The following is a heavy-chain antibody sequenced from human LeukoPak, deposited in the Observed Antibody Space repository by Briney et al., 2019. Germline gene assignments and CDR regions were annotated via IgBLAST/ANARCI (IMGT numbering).Heavy chain of an antibody. CDR3: ARRVQLEPFDY. CDR2: IYYSGST. D-gene: IGHD1-1*01. Sequence: SETLSLTCTVSGGSISSYYWSWIRQPPGKGLEWIGYIYYSGSTNYNPSLKSRVTISVDTSKNQFSLKLSSVTAADTAVYYCARRVQLEPFDYWGQGTLVTVSS. J-gene: IGHJ4*02. CDR1: GGSISSYY. V-gene: IGHV4-59*12.